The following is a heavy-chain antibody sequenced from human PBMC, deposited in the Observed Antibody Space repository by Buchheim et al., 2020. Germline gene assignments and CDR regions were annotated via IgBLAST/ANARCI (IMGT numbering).Heavy chain of an antibody. CDR2: IKEDGTEV. V-gene: IGHV3-7*01. J-gene: IGHJ4*02. D-gene: IGHD2/OR15-2a*01. Sequence: EVQLVESGGGLLQPGGFQRLTCVASGFSFSDYSMNWVRQAPGKGLEWVANIKEDGTEVHFVDSVKGRFFISRDNARNSLYLQLNSLRVEDSAMYYCVRFGIVPPIYYFDYWGQGT. CDR3: VRFGIVPPIYYFDY. CDR1: GFSFSDYS.